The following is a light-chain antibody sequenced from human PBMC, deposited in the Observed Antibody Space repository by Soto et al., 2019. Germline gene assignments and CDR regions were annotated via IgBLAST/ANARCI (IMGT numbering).Light chain of an antibody. CDR2: GAS. V-gene: IGKV3-15*01. CDR3: QQYNHWPPLT. J-gene: IGKJ4*01. CDR1: QSVGRN. Sequence: EIVMTQSPATLFVSPGERATLSCRASQSVGRNLAWYQQKPGQAPRLLIYGASTRATGIPARFSGSGSGTEFTLTLSSLQSEDFAIYSCQQYNHWPPLTFGGGTKVEIK.